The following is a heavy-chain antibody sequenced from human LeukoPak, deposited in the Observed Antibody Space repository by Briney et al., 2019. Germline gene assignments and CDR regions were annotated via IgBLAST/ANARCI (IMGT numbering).Heavy chain of an antibody. CDR1: GGTFSSYV. Sequence: GASVKVSCKASGGTFSSYVISWVRQAPGHGLEWMGGIIPIFGTSHHAQKFQGRVTFTADESTNTVYMELSSLRSEDTGIYYCARDLPETNMVPGAFDLWGQGTMVTVSS. V-gene: IGHV1-69*01. CDR2: IIPIFGTS. CDR3: ARDLPETNMVPGAFDL. J-gene: IGHJ3*01. D-gene: IGHD3-10*01.